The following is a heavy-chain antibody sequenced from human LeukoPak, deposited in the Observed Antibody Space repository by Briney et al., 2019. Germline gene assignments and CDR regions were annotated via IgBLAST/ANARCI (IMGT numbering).Heavy chain of an antibody. CDR3: ARQNTIFGVVTTHDAFDI. D-gene: IGHD3-3*01. V-gene: IGHV5-51*01. CDR2: IYPGDSDT. CDR1: GYDFSTYW. J-gene: IGHJ3*02. Sequence: GESLKISCQGSGYDFSTYWIGWVRQMPGKGLEWMGIIYPGDSDTRYSPSFQGQVTISADKSISTAYLQWSSLKASDTAMYYCARQNTIFGVVTTHDAFDIWGQGTMVTVSS.